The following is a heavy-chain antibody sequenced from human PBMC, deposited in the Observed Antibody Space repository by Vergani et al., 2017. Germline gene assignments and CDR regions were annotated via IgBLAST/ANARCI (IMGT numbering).Heavy chain of an antibody. CDR1: GGTFSSYA. D-gene: IGHD4-17*01. J-gene: IGHJ3*02. CDR3: ARFXERSTVTTEDAFYS. Sequence: QVQLVQSGAEVKKPGSSVKVSCKASGGTFSSYAISWVRQAPGQGLEWMGGIIPIFGTANYAQKFQGRVTITADESTSTAYMELSSLRSEDTAVYYCARFXERSTVTTEDAFYSWGQGTMVAVSS. V-gene: IGHV1-69*12. CDR2: IIPIFGTA.